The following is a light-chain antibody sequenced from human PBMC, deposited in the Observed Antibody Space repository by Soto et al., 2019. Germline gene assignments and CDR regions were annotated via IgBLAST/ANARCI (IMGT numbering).Light chain of an antibody. CDR3: CSYADGSIYF. CDR2: YVD. J-gene: IGLJ1*01. Sequence: QSVLPQPASVSGSPGQSITISCTGTSRDVGAYDYVSWYLQYPDKAPQLLIYYVDHRPSGVSSRFSGSKAGNTASLTISGLQAEDEGDYYCCSYADGSIYFFGTGTKV. CDR1: SRDVGAYDY. V-gene: IGLV2-14*03.